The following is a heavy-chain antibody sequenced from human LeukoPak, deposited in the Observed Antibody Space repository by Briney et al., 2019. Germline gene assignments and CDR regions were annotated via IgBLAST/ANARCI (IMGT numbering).Heavy chain of an antibody. CDR2: ISYSGST. CDR3: ARMPRGIEVVTPYYFDN. CDR1: GGSLNSGAYY. Sequence: RPSETLSLTCSVFGGSLNSGAYYRSWIRQHPGKGLEWIGYISYSGSTYYSPSLKSRVSISADTSKNQFSLNVRSVTAADTAMYYCARMPRGIEVVTPYYFDNWGQGALVTVSS. D-gene: IGHD2-21*02. V-gene: IGHV4-31*03. J-gene: IGHJ4*02.